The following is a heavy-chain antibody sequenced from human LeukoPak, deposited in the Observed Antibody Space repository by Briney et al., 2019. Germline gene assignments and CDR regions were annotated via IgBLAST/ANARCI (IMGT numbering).Heavy chain of an antibody. D-gene: IGHD3-10*01. CDR3: ARANYYGSGSQASDAFDI. CDR1: GYSISSGYY. CDR2: IYHSGST. J-gene: IGHJ3*02. Sequence: SETLSLTCTVSGYSISSGYYWGWIRQPPGKGLEWIGSIYHSGSTYYNPSLKSRVTISVDTSKNQFSLKLSSVTAADTAVYYCARANYYGSGSQASDAFDIWGQGTMVTVSS. V-gene: IGHV4-38-2*02.